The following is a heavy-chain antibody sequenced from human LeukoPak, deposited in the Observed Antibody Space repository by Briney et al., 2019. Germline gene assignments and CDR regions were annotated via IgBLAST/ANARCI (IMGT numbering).Heavy chain of an antibody. Sequence: GGSLRLSCAASGFTFSSYGMHWVRQAPGKGLEWVAVIWYDGSNKYYADSVKGRFTISRDNSKNTLYLQMNSLRAEDTAVYYCASEGNTPPFDYWGQGTLVTVSS. V-gene: IGHV3-33*01. J-gene: IGHJ4*02. CDR1: GFTFSSYG. CDR2: IWYDGSNK. CDR3: ASEGNTPPFDY.